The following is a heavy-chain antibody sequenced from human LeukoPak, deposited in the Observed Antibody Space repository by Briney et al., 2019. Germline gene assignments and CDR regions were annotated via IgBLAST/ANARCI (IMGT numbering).Heavy chain of an antibody. J-gene: IGHJ3*02. CDR3: ARDRDYDSTVDAFDI. D-gene: IGHD3-22*01. CDR2: SNNDGSST. CDR1: GFTFSSYY. V-gene: IGHV3-74*01. Sequence: GGSLRLSCAASGFTFSSYYMHWVRQAPGKGLVWVSRSNNDGSSTTYADSVKGRFTISRDNAKNSLYLQMNSLRAEDTAVYYCARDRDYDSTVDAFDIWGQGTMVTVSS.